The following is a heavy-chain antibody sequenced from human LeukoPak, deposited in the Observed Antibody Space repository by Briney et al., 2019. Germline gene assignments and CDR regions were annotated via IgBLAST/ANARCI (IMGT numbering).Heavy chain of an antibody. V-gene: IGHV3-21*01. CDR2: ISNTGGFT. CDR3: ARVPSGSGSYLWWFDP. CDR1: GFTFSVHA. D-gene: IGHD3-10*01. Sequence: GGSLRLSCAASGFTFSVHAMNWVRQAPGKGLEWVSSISNTGGFTMYADSVKGRFTISRDNAKNSLYLQMNSLRADETAVYFCARVPSGSGSYLWWFDPWGQGTLVTVSS. J-gene: IGHJ5*02.